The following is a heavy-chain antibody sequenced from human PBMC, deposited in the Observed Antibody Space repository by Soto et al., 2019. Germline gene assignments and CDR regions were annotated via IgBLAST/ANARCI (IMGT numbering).Heavy chain of an antibody. J-gene: IGHJ6*02. CDR3: AKVDRYSSGWSYYAPEYYYYPMDV. D-gene: IGHD6-19*01. Sequence: EVQLLESGGDLVQPGGSLRLSCDASGFTFDIYALSWVRQTPGKGLEWVAAISGSGDYTYYTESVKGRFTISRDNSKNTLSRQMNNMRVEDTAIYYCAKVDRYSSGWSYYAPEYYYYPMDVWGQGTTVTVSS. CDR2: ISGSGDYT. CDR1: GFTFDIYA. V-gene: IGHV3-23*01.